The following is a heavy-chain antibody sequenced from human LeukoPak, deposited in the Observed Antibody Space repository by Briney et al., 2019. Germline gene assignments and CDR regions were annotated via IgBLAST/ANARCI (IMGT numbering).Heavy chain of an antibody. CDR3: ARETRGSYVPGLDS. CDR1: GFTFSSYW. V-gene: IGHV3-74*01. J-gene: IGHJ4*02. Sequence: PGGSLRLSCAASGFTFSSYWMHWVRQAPGKGLVWVSRINSDGSSTSYADSVKGRFTISRDNAKNTLYLQMNSLRAEDTAVYYCARETRGSYVPGLDSWGQGTLVTVSS. D-gene: IGHD1-26*01. CDR2: INSDGSST.